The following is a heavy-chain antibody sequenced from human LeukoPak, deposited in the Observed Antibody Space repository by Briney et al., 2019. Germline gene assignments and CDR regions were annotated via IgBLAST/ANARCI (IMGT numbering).Heavy chain of an antibody. CDR3: GRGPTRNSIKAFDI. D-gene: IGHD2/OR15-2a*01. Sequence: GGSLRLSCAASGLTVSRNYMSWVRQAPGKGLEGVSVIYSGGSTYYADSVNGRLTISTDNSKNTLYLQMNSLSAEDTGVYYCGRGPTRNSIKAFDIWGEGGMVTVSS. V-gene: IGHV3-53*01. CDR2: IYSGGST. CDR1: GLTVSRNY. J-gene: IGHJ3*02.